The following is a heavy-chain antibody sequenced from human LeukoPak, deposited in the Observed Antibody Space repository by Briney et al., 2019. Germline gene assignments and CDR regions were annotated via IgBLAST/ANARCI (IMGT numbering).Heavy chain of an antibody. CDR1: GYTFTSYD. D-gene: IGHD2-2*01. J-gene: IGHJ5*02. V-gene: IGHV1-8*01. CDR3: ARAGSIVVVPAAISDWFDP. CDR2: MNPNSGNT. Sequence: GASVKVSCKASGYTFTSYDINWVRQAPGQGLEWMGWMNPNSGNTGYAQKLQGRVTMTRNTSISTAYMELSSLRSEDTAVYYCARAGSIVVVPAAISDWFDPWGQGTVVTVSS.